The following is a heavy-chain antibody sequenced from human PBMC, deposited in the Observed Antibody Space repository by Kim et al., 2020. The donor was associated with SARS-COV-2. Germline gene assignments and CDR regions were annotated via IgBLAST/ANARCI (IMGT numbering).Heavy chain of an antibody. J-gene: IGHJ4*02. CDR1: GFGFSHYA. CDR2: ISYDGSIK. Sequence: GGSLRLSCAASGFGFSHYAMHWVRQAPGKGLEWVALISYDGSIKYCADPVKGRFTISRDNSKNTLYLQMSSLRAEDTAVYYCARDRHATGTNYDFWGQGT. D-gene: IGHD4-17*01. V-gene: IGHV3-30*04. CDR3: ARDRHATGTNYDF.